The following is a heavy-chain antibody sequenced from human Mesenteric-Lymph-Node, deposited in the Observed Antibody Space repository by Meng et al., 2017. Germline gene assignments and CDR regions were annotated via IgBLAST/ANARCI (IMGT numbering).Heavy chain of an antibody. J-gene: IGHJ4*02. CDR2: IYYSGST. V-gene: IGHV4-39*07. CDR3: AGRKSATSFRDY. CDR1: GGSISSNGYY. D-gene: IGHD2/OR15-2a*01. Sequence: SETLSLTCTVSGGSISSNGYYLGWIRQPPGKGLEWIGNIYYSGSTSYNPSLKSRVTISVATSKNQFSLELTAVTAADTAVYYCAGRKSATSFRDYWGQGTLVTVSS.